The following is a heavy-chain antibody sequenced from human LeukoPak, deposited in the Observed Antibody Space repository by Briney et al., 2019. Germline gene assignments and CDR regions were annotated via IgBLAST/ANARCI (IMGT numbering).Heavy chain of an antibody. CDR3: SRGTSGDGWFDT. CDR2: IYYSGST. Sequence: PSETLSLTCIVSGGSISSSYWSWIRQPPGKGLEWIGQIYYSGSTSYNPSLKSRVTISVDTSKNQFSLKLSSVTTADTAVYYCSRGTSGDGWFDTWGQGTLVTVS. V-gene: IGHV4-59*01. D-gene: IGHD4-17*01. J-gene: IGHJ5*02. CDR1: GGSISSSY.